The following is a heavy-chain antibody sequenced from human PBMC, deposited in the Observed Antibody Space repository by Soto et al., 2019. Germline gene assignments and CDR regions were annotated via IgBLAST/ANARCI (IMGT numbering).Heavy chain of an antibody. CDR2: ISYDGSNK. V-gene: IGHV3-30-3*01. CDR3: ARTPDSSGYYGLFDY. D-gene: IGHD3-22*01. Sequence: GGSLRLSCAASGFTFSSYAMHWVRQAPGKGLEWVAVISYDGSNKYYADSVKGRFTISRDNSKNTLYLQMNSLRAEDTAVYYCARTPDSSGYYGLFDYWGQGTLVTVSS. J-gene: IGHJ4*02. CDR1: GFTFSSYA.